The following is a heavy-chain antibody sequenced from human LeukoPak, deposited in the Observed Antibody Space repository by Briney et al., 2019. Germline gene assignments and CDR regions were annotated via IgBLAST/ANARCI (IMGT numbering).Heavy chain of an antibody. V-gene: IGHV1-3*04. CDR2: INTDNGDT. J-gene: IGHJ4*02. CDR1: GYTLTELS. CDR3: ARGMYGSGSYCDY. Sequence: ASVKVSCKVSGYTLTELSMHWVRQAPGQRLEWMGWINTDNGDTKYSQTFQGRVTITRDTSASTAYMELSGLRSEDTAVYYCARGMYGSGSYCDYWGQGTLVTVSS. D-gene: IGHD3-10*01.